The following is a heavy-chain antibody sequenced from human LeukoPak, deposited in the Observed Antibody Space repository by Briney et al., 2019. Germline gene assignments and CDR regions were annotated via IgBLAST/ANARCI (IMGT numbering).Heavy chain of an antibody. J-gene: IGHJ4*02. CDR2: IYYSGST. Sequence: PSETLSLTCTVSGGSISSYYWSWIRQPPGKGLEWIGYIYYSGSTNYNPSLKSRVTISVDTSKNQFSLKLSSVTAADTAVYYCARELGDSSSWYPNWGQGTLVTVCS. D-gene: IGHD6-13*01. CDR1: GGSISSYY. V-gene: IGHV4-59*01. CDR3: ARELGDSSSWYPN.